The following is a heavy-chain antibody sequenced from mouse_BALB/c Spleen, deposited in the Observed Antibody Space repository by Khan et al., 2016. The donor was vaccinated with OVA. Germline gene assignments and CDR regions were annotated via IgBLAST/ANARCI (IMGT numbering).Heavy chain of an antibody. CDR2: INPNNGYT. V-gene: IGHV1-4*01. CDR3: GRDGAYYRNDGWFAY. Sequence: QVQLKQSGAELARPGASVKMSCKTSGYTFTSYTIHWIKLRPGQGLEWIGYINPNNGYTNYNQKFKDKATLTADKSSTTVYMQLSSLTSVDSAFYTDGRDGAYYRNDGWFAYWGQGTLVTVSA. CDR1: GYTFTSYT. J-gene: IGHJ3*01. D-gene: IGHD2-14*01.